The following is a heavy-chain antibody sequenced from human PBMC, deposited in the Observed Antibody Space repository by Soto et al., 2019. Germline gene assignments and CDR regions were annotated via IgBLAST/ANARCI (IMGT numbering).Heavy chain of an antibody. V-gene: IGHV1-46*01. CDR2: INPIGGTT. CDR1: GYTFTSYY. J-gene: IGHJ1*01. D-gene: IGHD6-19*01. Sequence: ASVKVSCKASGYTFTSYYIHWVRQAPGQGLEWMGVINPIGGTTSYAQMFQVRVTMTSDASASTVYMELSSLRSDDTAVYFCARGSQGSSGWYSADHWGQGTPVTVSS. CDR3: ARGSQGSSGWYSADH.